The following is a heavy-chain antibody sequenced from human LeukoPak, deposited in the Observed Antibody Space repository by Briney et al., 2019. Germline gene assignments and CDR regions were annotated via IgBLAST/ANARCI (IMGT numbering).Heavy chain of an antibody. D-gene: IGHD1-26*01. J-gene: IGHJ4*02. CDR2: ISSSGSTI. CDR1: GFTFSDYY. V-gene: IGHV3-11*01. Sequence: GGSLRLSCAASGFTFSDYYMSWIRQAPGKGLGWVSYISSSGSTIYYADSVRGRFTISRDNAKNSLYLQMNSLRAEDTAVYYCAGSYDFVGFDYWGQGTLVTVSS. CDR3: AGSYDFVGFDY.